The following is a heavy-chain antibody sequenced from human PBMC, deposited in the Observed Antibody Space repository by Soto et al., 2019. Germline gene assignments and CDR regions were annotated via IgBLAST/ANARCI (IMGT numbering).Heavy chain of an antibody. D-gene: IGHD1-26*01. Sequence: QVQLVQSGAEVKKPGASVKVSCEASGYTFSTYEMHWVRQAPGQRPEWMGWINGGNGKSKYSETLQGRVTFTRDTTASTAYMELTSLRSEDTAVFYCGRGGGATFTHYYYYMDVWGTGTTVTVSS. CDR3: GRGGGATFTHYYYYMDV. CDR2: INGGNGKS. CDR1: GYTFSTYE. V-gene: IGHV1-3*01. J-gene: IGHJ6*03.